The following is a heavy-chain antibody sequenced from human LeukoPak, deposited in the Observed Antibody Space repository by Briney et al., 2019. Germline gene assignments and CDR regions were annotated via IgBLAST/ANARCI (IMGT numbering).Heavy chain of an antibody. D-gene: IGHD5-18*01. J-gene: IGHJ6*03. CDR2: IYHSGST. V-gene: IGHV4-38-2*02. CDR3: AREPTVDTAMVTFGYYYYMDV. CDR1: GYSISSGYY. Sequence: SETLSLTCTVSGYSISSGYYWGWVRQPPGKGLEWIGSIYHSGSTYYNPSLKSRVTISVDTSKNQFSLKLSSETAADTAVYYCAREPTVDTAMVTFGYYYYMDVWGKGTTVTVSS.